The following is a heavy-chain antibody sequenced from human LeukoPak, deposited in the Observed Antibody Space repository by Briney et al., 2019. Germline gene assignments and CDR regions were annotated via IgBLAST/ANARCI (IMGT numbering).Heavy chain of an antibody. J-gene: IGHJ4*02. V-gene: IGHV1-2*02. CDR2: INPNSGGT. CDR3: ARGGYCSGGSCYTIFDY. D-gene: IGHD2-15*01. CDR1: GYTFTGYY. Sequence: ASVKVSCKASGYTFTGYYMHWVRQALGQGLEWMGWINPNSGGTNYAQKFQGRVTMTRDTSISTAYMELSRLRSDDTAVYYCARGGYCSGGSCYTIFDYWGQGTLVTVSS.